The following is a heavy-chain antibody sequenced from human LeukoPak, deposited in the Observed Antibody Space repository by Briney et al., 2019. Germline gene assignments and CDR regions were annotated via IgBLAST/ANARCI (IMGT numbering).Heavy chain of an antibody. CDR2: INSDGSST. CDR3: ARESEGHYYGSGKPFYYGMDV. J-gene: IGHJ6*02. Sequence: GGSLRLSCAASGFTFSSYWMHWVRQAPGKGLVWVSRINSDGSSTSYADSVKGRFTISRDNAKNTLYLQMNSLRAEDTAVYYCARESEGHYYGSGKPFYYGMDVWGQGTTVTVSS. CDR1: GFTFSSYW. V-gene: IGHV3-74*01. D-gene: IGHD3-10*01.